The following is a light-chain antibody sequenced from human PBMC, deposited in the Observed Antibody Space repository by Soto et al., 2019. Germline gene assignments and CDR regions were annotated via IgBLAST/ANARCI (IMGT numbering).Light chain of an antibody. Sequence: AIPMTQSPSSLSASVGDRVTIICRASQDIRNDLGWYQQKQGKAPKVLIYAASSLQSGVPSRFSGSGSGTDFTLTINSLQPEDFATYYCVQDYNYPFTFGGGTKVEIK. CDR1: QDIRND. J-gene: IGKJ4*01. V-gene: IGKV1-6*01. CDR3: VQDYNYPFT. CDR2: AAS.